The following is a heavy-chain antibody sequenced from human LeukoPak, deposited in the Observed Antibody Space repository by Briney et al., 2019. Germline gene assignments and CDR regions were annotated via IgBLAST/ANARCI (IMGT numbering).Heavy chain of an antibody. J-gene: IGHJ4*02. Sequence: PGGSLRLSCAASGFTFTTYSMNWVRQAPGKGLEWVSYISGSTSNIKYADSVMGRFTISRGNAKNSLYLQMNSLRDEDTAVYYCARDLYGDYSFDYWGQGTLVTVSS. V-gene: IGHV3-48*02. CDR2: ISGSTSNI. CDR1: GFTFTTYS. CDR3: ARDLYGDYSFDY. D-gene: IGHD4-17*01.